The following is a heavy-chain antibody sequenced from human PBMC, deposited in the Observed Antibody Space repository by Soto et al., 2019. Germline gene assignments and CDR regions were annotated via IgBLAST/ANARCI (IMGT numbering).Heavy chain of an antibody. CDR3: AREGRGYYYDSSGYYYKGPPRYYYGMDV. Sequence: KTSETLSLTCTVSGGSVSSGSYYWSWIRQPPGKGLEWIGYIYYSGSTNYNPSLKSRVTISVDTSKNQFSLKLSSVTAAATAVDSCAREGRGYYYDSSGYYYKGPPRYYYGMDVWGQGTTVTVSS. CDR2: IYYSGST. D-gene: IGHD3-22*01. J-gene: IGHJ6*02. CDR1: GGSVSSGSYY. V-gene: IGHV4-61*01.